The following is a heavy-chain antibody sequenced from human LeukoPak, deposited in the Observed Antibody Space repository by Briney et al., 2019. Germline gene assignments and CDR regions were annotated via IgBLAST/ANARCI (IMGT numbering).Heavy chain of an antibody. D-gene: IGHD3-10*01. Sequence: ASVKVSCKVSGYTLTELSIHGVPQAPGKGREWMGGFDPEDGETIYAQKFQGRVTMTEDTSTDTAYMELSSLRSEDTAVYYCATDQGGSGSLAEYFQHWGQGTLVTVSS. V-gene: IGHV1-24*01. CDR3: ATDQGGSGSLAEYFQH. J-gene: IGHJ1*01. CDR1: GYTLTELS. CDR2: FDPEDGET.